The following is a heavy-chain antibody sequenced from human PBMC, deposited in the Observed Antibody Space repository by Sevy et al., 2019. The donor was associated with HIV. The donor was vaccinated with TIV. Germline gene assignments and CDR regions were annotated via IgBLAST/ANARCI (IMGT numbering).Heavy chain of an antibody. J-gene: IGHJ6*02. CDR3: AKYSDAFWSGCLPGGDGMDV. V-gene: IGHV3-30*18. CDR2: ISYDGSNK. D-gene: IGHD3-3*01. CDR1: GFTFSSYG. Sequence: GESLKISCAASGFTFSSYGMHWVRQAPGKGLEWVAVISYDGSNKYYADSLKGRFTIFRDNFKNTLYLQMNSLRAEGTAVDYCAKYSDAFWSGCLPGGDGMDVWGQGTTVTVSS.